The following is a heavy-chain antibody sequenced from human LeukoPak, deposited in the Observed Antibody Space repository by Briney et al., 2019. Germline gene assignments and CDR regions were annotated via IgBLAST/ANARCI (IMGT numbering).Heavy chain of an antibody. CDR1: GDSFSSNSAT. CDR3: ARAVPGYTNSWSENFCGH. V-gene: IGHV6-1*01. D-gene: IGHD6-13*01. Sequence: SQTLSLTCAISGDSFSSNSATWNWLRQSPSRGLEWLGRTYYRSKWHNDYAVSVKSRITITPDTSKNQFSLQLTSVTPEDTAVYYCARAVPGYTNSWSENFCGHWGQGTLVTVTS. CDR2: TYYRSKWHN. J-gene: IGHJ4*02.